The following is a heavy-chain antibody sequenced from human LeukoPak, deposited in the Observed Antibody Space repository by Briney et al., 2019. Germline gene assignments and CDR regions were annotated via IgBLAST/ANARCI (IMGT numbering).Heavy chain of an antibody. CDR3: ARGLGYFDWLPRWFDP. CDR1: GGAFSGYY. CDR2: INHSGST. V-gene: IGHV4-34*01. D-gene: IGHD3-9*01. J-gene: IGHJ5*02. Sequence: PSETLSLTCAVYGGAFSGYYWSWIRQPPGNGLEWIGEINHSGSTNYNPSLKSRVTISVDTSKHQFSLKLSSVTAADTAVYYCARGLGYFDWLPRWFDPWGQGTLVTVSS.